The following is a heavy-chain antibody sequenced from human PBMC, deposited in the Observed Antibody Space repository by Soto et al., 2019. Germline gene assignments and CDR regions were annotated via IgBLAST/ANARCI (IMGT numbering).Heavy chain of an antibody. D-gene: IGHD3-16*01. V-gene: IGHV3-33*01. CDR3: ARDKRGGWFDP. J-gene: IGHJ5*02. Sequence: QVQLVESGGGVVQPGRSLRLSCAASGFTFSSYGMHWVRQAPGKGLEWVAVIWYDGSNKYYADSVKGRFTISRDNSKNTLYLQMNSLRGEDKAVYYCARDKRGGWFDPWGQGTLVTVSS. CDR2: IWYDGSNK. CDR1: GFTFSSYG.